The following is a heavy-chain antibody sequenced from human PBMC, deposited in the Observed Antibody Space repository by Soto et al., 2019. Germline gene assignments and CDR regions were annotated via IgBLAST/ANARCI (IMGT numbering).Heavy chain of an antibody. Sequence: QVQLVQSGAEVKKPGASVKVSCKASGYMFSRYGVTWVRLAPGQGLEWMGWISAHNGKTTYAQKLQCRVTMTTDTSTSTAYMELTSLRSDDTAVYYCARWMTGTYSDWFDPWGQGTLVTVSS. CDR2: ISAHNGKT. CDR1: GYMFSRYG. V-gene: IGHV1-18*04. J-gene: IGHJ5*02. CDR3: ARWMTGTYSDWFDP. D-gene: IGHD3-9*01.